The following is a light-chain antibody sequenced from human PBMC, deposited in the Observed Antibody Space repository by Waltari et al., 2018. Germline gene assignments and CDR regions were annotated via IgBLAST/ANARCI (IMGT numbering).Light chain of an antibody. CDR1: QSVSRF. V-gene: IGKV3-11*01. CDR3: QQRGDWPIT. CDR2: DAS. J-gene: IGKJ5*01. Sequence: SCRASQSVSRFVAWYQQKPGQAPSLLIFDASNGATGIPARFSGSGSETDFTLTISSLEPEDFAIYYCQQRGDWPITFGQGTRLEIK.